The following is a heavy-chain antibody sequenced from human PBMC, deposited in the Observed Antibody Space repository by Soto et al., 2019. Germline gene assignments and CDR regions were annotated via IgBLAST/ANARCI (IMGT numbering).Heavy chain of an antibody. D-gene: IGHD6-13*01. Sequence: QVQLVQSGAEVKKPGSSVRVSCKASGGTFSSYAISWVRQAPGQGREWMGGIIPIFGTENYAHKCQGRGTITADESTSAAYMELSSLRSEDTAVYYSARYRIAGSQYYSVMDVWGQGTTVTVSS. J-gene: IGHJ6*02. CDR1: GGTFSSYA. CDR3: ARYRIAGSQYYSVMDV. V-gene: IGHV1-69*01. CDR2: IIPIFGTE.